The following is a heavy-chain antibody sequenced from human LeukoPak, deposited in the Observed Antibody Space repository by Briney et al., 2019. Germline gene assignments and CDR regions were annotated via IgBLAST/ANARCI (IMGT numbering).Heavy chain of an antibody. V-gene: IGHV3-11*04. CDR3: ARSRYYYDSSGYYHFDY. CDR2: ISSSGSTI. CDR1: GFIFSDYY. D-gene: IGHD3-22*01. Sequence: GWSLRLSCAASGFIFSDYYMSWIRQAPGKGLEWVSYISSSGSTIYYADSVKGRFTISRDNAKKSLYLQMNSLRVEDTAVYYCARSRYYYDSSGYYHFDYWGQGTLVTVSS. J-gene: IGHJ4*02.